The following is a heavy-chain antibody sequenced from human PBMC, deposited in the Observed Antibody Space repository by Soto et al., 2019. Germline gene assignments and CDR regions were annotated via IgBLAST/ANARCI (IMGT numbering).Heavy chain of an antibody. CDR2: IDPSDSYT. V-gene: IGHV5-10-1*01. CDR1: GYSFTSYW. Sequence: PGESLKISCKGSGYSFTSYWISWVRQMPGKGLEWMGRIDPSDSYTNYSPSFQGHVTISADKSISTAYLQWSSLKSSDTAMYYCARTPQMTIFEVVALCGMDVWGQGTTVTVSS. D-gene: IGHD3-3*01. CDR3: ARTPQMTIFEVVALCGMDV. J-gene: IGHJ6*02.